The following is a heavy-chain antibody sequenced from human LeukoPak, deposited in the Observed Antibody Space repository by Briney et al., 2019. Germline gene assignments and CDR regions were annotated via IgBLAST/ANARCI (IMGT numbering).Heavy chain of an antibody. CDR1: GYTFTSYG. V-gene: IGHV1-18*01. Sequence: GASVKVSCKASGYTFTSYGISWVRQAPGQGLEWMGWISAYNGNTNYAQKLQGRVTMTTDTSTSTAYMELRSLRSDDTAVYYCARDRWPSYYDSSGHGFDYWGQGTLVTVSS. CDR3: ARDRWPSYYDSSGHGFDY. J-gene: IGHJ4*02. D-gene: IGHD3-22*01. CDR2: ISAYNGNT.